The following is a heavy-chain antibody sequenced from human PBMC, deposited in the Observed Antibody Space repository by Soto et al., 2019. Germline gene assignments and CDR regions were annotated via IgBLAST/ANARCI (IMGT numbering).Heavy chain of an antibody. Sequence: ASVKVSCKASGYTFTSYYMHWVRQAPGQGLEWMGIINPSGDSTSYAQKFQGRVTMTRDTSTSTVYMELSSLRSEDTAVYYCARVPLYSYGYRTAAFEIWGQGTMVTVSS. CDR1: GYTFTSYY. CDR2: INPSGDST. CDR3: ARVPLYSYGYRTAAFEI. V-gene: IGHV1-46*01. D-gene: IGHD5-18*01. J-gene: IGHJ3*02.